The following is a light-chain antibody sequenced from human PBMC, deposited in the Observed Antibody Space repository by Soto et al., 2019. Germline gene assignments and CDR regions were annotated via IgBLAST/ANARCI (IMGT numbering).Light chain of an antibody. Sequence: IQMTQSPSSLSASVGDGVTLTCRASHTIATYLNWYQQKPGQAPEVMIYGASRLHVGVPSTFTGSGYGTDFTVTINNLQPEGFIIYYCQEFYYYPHTFGQGTKLEVK. CDR3: QEFYYYPHT. J-gene: IGKJ2*01. V-gene: IGKV1-39*01. CDR1: HTIATY. CDR2: GAS.